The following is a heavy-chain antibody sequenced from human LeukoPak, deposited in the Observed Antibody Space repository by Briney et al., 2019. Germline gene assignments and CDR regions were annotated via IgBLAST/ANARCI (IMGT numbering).Heavy chain of an antibody. Sequence: SVKVSCKASGGTFSSYAISWVRQAPGQGLEWMGGIIPIFGTANYAQKFQGRVTITADESTSTAYMELSSLRSVDTAVYYCASGRTSSGWLFDYWGQGTLVTVSS. J-gene: IGHJ4*02. CDR1: GGTFSSYA. CDR2: IIPIFGTA. D-gene: IGHD6-19*01. V-gene: IGHV1-69*13. CDR3: ASGRTSSGWLFDY.